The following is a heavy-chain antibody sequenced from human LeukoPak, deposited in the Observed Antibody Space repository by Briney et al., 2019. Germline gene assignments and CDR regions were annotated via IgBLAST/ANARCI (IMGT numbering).Heavy chain of an antibody. D-gene: IGHD3-9*01. CDR2: ISGSGGST. V-gene: IGHV3-23*01. CDR1: GFTFSSYA. Sequence: GGSLRLSCAASGFTFSSYAMSWVRQAPGKGLEWVSAISGSGGSTYYADSVKGRFTISRDNSKNTLYLQVNSLRAEDTAVYYCAKGDYYDILNPIYYYYGMDVWGQGTTVTVSS. CDR3: AKGDYYDILNPIYYYYGMDV. J-gene: IGHJ6*02.